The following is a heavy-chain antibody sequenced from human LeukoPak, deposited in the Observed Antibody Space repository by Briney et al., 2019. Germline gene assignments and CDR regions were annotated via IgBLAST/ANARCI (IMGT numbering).Heavy chain of an antibody. V-gene: IGHV3-33*01. CDR1: GFTFSSYG. D-gene: IGHD6-19*01. CDR2: IWYDGGNK. J-gene: IGHJ4*02. CDR3: ARAPVAGTYYFDY. Sequence: GGSLRLSCAASGFTFSSYGMHWVRQAPGKGLEWVAVIWYDGGNKYYADSVKGRFTISRDNSKNTLYLQMNSLRAEDTAVYYCARAPVAGTYYFDYWGQGTLVTVSS.